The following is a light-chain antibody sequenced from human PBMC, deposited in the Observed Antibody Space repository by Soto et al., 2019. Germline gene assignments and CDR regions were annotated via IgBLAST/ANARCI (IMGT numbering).Light chain of an antibody. CDR1: QSVSGY. J-gene: IGKJ5*01. CDR3: KQRSNWPIT. CDR2: GAS. Sequence: EVVLTQSPVTLSLAPGERATLSCRASQSVSGYLAWYQQKPGQAPRLLIYGASTRATGIQARFSGSGSGTEFTLTISSLQSEDFAVYYCKQRSNWPITFGQGTRLEIK. V-gene: IGKV3-11*01.